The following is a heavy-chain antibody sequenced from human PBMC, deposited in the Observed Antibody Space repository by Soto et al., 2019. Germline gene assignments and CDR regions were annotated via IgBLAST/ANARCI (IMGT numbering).Heavy chain of an antibody. CDR1: GGSISSGDYY. CDR2: IYYSGST. CDR3: ARVRRLGESPHPAMYYFDY. D-gene: IGHD3-16*01. J-gene: IGHJ4*02. Sequence: QVQLQESGPGLVKPSQTLSLTCTVSGGSISSGDYYWSWIRQPPGKGLEWIGYIYYSGSTYYNPSLKSRVNISVDTSKNQFSLELSSVTAADTAVYYCARVRRLGESPHPAMYYFDYWGQGTLVTVAS. V-gene: IGHV4-30-4*01.